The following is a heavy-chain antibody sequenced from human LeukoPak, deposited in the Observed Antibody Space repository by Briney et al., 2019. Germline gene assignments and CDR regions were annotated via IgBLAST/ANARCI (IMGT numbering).Heavy chain of an antibody. D-gene: IGHD5-12*01. CDR2: INQGGSVQ. Sequence: PGGSLRLSCAESGFTFRSYWMSWVRQAPGKGLEWVANINQGGSVQYYMDSVKGRFTISRDDAKNSLYVQMNSLRDEDTAVYYCARVEYSGWNLEYWGQGTLVTVSS. V-gene: IGHV3-7*01. J-gene: IGHJ4*02. CDR1: GFTFRSYW. CDR3: ARVEYSGWNLEY.